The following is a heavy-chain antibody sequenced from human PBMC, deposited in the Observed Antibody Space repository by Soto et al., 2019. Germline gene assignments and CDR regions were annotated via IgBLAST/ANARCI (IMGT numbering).Heavy chain of an antibody. V-gene: IGHV4-31*03. CDR3: ARARLGDISTGYYFHHPDAFDI. J-gene: IGHJ3*02. CDR1: GGSISSGGYY. CDR2: IYYSGST. D-gene: IGHD3-9*01. Sequence: SETLSLTCTVSGGSISSGGYYWSWIRQHPGKGLEWIGYIYYSGSTYYNPSLKSRVTISVDTSKNQFSLKLSSVTAADTAVYYCARARLGDISTGYYFHHPDAFDIWGQGTMVTVSS.